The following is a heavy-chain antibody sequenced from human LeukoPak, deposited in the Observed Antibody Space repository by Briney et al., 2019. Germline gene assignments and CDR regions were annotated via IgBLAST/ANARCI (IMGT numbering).Heavy chain of an antibody. CDR2: IYYSGST. CDR3: ARGGYDFPLGYYYYYMDV. D-gene: IGHD5-12*01. V-gene: IGHV4-59*01. CDR1: GGSINSYY. Sequence: SETLSLTCTVSGGSINSYYWSWIRQPPGKGLEWIGYIYYSGSTNYNPSLKSRVTISVDTSKNQFSLKLSSVTAADTAVYYCARGGYDFPLGYYYYYMDVWGKGTTVTVSS. J-gene: IGHJ6*03.